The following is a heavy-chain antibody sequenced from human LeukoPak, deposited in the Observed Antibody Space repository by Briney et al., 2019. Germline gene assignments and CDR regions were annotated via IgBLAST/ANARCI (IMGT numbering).Heavy chain of an antibody. V-gene: IGHV1-2*02. CDR3: EVYGDPADY. CDR2: FNPNSGGT. Sequence: ASVKVSCKASGYTFTDYYMHWVRQAPGQGLEWMGWFNPNSGGTNYAQKFQGRVTMTRDTSISTAYMELSSLRSDDTAVYYCEVYGDPADYWGQGTLVTVSS. J-gene: IGHJ4*02. CDR1: GYTFTDYY. D-gene: IGHD4-17*01.